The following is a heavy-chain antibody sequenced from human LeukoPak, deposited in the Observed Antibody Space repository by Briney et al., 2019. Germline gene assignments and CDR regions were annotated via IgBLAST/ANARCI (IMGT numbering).Heavy chain of an antibody. CDR1: GFTFSDFS. V-gene: IGHV3-48*04. CDR2: ISSSSGTI. Sequence: GGSLRLSCAASGFTFSDFSMNWVRQAPGKGLEWLSYISSSSGTIWYADSVKGRFTISRDNAKNSLYLQMNSLRAEDTAVYYCARVYYCDSRGWGQGTLVTVSS. D-gene: IGHD3-22*01. J-gene: IGHJ4*02. CDR3: ARVYYCDSRG.